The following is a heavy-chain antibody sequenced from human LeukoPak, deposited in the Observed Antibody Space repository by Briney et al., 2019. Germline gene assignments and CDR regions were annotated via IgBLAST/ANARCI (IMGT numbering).Heavy chain of an antibody. CDR1: GFTFSSYP. CDR3: AKEAGYSGYDYPDY. Sequence: PGGSLRLSCAASGFTFSSYPMSWVRQAPGKGLEWLSAISGSGYSTYYADSVKGRFTISRDNSKNTLYLQMNSLRAEDTAVYYCAKEAGYSGYDYPDYWGQGTLVTVSS. V-gene: IGHV3-23*01. D-gene: IGHD5-12*01. CDR2: ISGSGYST. J-gene: IGHJ4*02.